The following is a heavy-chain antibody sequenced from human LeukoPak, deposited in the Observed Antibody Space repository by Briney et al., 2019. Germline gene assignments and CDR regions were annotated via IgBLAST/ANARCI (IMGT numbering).Heavy chain of an antibody. CDR3: ARLDLPAIRAVDY. J-gene: IGHJ4*02. Sequence: GESLKISWKGSGYSFTSYWIGWVRQMPGKGLEWMGIIFPGDSGTRYSPSFQGQVTISADKSISTAYLQWSSLKASDTAMYYCARLDLPAIRAVDYWGQGTLVTVSS. CDR2: IFPGDSGT. D-gene: IGHD3-9*01. V-gene: IGHV5-51*01. CDR1: GYSFTSYW.